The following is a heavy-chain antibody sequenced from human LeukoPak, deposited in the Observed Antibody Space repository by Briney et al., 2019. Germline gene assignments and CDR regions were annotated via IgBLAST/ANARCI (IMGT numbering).Heavy chain of an antibody. CDR1: GGSISSCSYY. CDR3: ARGDYYDSSGYYSKGVIFDC. Sequence: SETLSLTCTVSGGSISSCSYYWSWIPQPAGKGLEWFRRICTSGSTNYNPSLKSRVTISVDTSKNQFSLKLSSVTAADTAVYYCARGDYYDSSGYYSKGVIFDCWGQAIMVTVAS. J-gene: IGHJ4*02. V-gene: IGHV4-61*02. CDR2: ICTSGST. D-gene: IGHD3-22*01.